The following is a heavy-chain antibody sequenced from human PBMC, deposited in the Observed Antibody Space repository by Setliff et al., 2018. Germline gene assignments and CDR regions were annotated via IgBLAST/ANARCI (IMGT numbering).Heavy chain of an antibody. CDR1: GGSISSGSYY. CDR3: ARDVRYYYGSGSYYNDWFDP. J-gene: IGHJ5*02. V-gene: IGHV4-61*02. Sequence: SETLSLTCTVSGGSISSGSYYWSWIRQPAGKGLEWIGRIYTSGSTNYNPSLKSRVTISVDTSKNQFSLKLSSVTAADTAVYYCARDVRYYYGSGSYYNDWFDPWGQGTLVTV. D-gene: IGHD3-10*01. CDR2: IYTSGST.